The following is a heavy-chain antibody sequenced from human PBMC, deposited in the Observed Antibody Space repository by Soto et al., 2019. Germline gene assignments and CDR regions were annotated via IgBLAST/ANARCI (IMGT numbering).Heavy chain of an antibody. CDR2: IYYSGST. CDR3: ARSSTSANYFDY. V-gene: IGHV4-31*03. Sequence: SETLSLTCTVSGGSISSGGYYWSWIRQHPGKGLEWIGYIYYSGSTYYNPSLKSRVTISVDTSKNQFSLKLSSVTAADTAVYYCARSSTSANYFDYWGHGTLVTVSA. D-gene: IGHD2-2*01. J-gene: IGHJ4*01. CDR1: GGSISSGGYY.